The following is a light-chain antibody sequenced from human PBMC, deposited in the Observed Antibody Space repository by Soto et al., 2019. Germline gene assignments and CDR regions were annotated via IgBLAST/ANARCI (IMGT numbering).Light chain of an antibody. Sequence: QSVLTQPPSVSRAPGQRVTISCTGSSSIVGAGYDVHWYQQLPGTAPKLLIYGNINRPSGVPDRFSGSNSGTSASLAITGLHAEDEAYYYCQSYDRSLSGVAFGGGTKLTVL. J-gene: IGLJ2*01. CDR3: QSYDRSLSGVA. CDR1: SSIVGAGYD. CDR2: GNI. V-gene: IGLV1-40*01.